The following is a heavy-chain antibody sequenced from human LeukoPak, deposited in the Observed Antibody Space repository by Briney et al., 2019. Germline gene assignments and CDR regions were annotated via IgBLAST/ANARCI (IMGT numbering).Heavy chain of an antibody. D-gene: IGHD5-12*01. J-gene: IGHJ4*02. CDR3: ARDPPGGAATIDY. CDR1: GGTFNSYA. Sequence: ASVKVSCKASGGTFNSYALSWVRQAPGQGLEWMGGIIPMFGTTNYAQKFQGRVTITADKSTTTAYMELSSLRSEDTAMYYCARDPPGGAATIDYWGQGILVTVSS. CDR2: IIPMFGTT. V-gene: IGHV1-69*06.